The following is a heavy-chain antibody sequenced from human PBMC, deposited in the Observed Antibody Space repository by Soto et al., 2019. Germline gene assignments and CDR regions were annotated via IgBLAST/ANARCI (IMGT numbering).Heavy chain of an antibody. D-gene: IGHD6-13*01. CDR1: GGSISSEYYH. Sequence: AETLSLTCTVSGGSISSEYYHWTRIRQTPGKGLEWIGYIYYSGSTNYNPSLKSRVTISVDTSKNQFSLKLSSVTAADTAVYYCARHRDLRSSWYNYYYYMDVWGKGTTVTVSS. CDR3: ARHRDLRSSWYNYYYYMDV. CDR2: IYYSGST. V-gene: IGHV4-61*01. J-gene: IGHJ6*03.